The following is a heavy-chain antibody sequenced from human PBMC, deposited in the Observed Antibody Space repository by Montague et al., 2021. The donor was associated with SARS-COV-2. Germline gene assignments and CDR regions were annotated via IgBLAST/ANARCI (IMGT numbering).Heavy chain of an antibody. CDR2: INQGGAP. CDR3: ARGRPVQGSFRHFDSISSGALDI. V-gene: IGHV4-34*01. Sequence: SETLSLTCAVSHGSFSNYYWTWIRQSPGKGLEWIGEINQGGAPNYTPSLKSRVTIPLDASKKQISLKLNSVTVADTAVFFCARGRPVQGSFRHFDSISSGALDIWAQGSLVIVSS. J-gene: IGHJ3*02. CDR1: HGSFSNYY. D-gene: IGHD3-9*01.